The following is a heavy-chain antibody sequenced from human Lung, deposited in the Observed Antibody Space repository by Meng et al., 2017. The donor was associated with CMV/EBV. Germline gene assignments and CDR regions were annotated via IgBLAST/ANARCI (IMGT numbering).Heavy chain of an antibody. J-gene: IGHJ4*02. CDR3: VRDRNYGVYLGSDY. CDR2: ISWSSGNM. D-gene: IGHD4-17*01. Sequence: SXKISCVASGFTFDDHAMHWVRQAPGKGLEWVSGISWSSGNMGYADSVKGRFTISRDNAKNSLYLQMDNLGTEDTALYYCVRDRNYGVYLGSDYWGQG. V-gene: IGHV3-9*01. CDR1: GFTFDDHA.